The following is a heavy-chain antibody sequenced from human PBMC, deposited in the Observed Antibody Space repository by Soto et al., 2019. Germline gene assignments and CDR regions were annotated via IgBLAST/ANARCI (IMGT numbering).Heavy chain of an antibody. J-gene: IGHJ6*02. CDR2: IIPIFGTA. CDR3: ARDGRGVPAAGYGMDV. CDR1: GGTFSSYA. Sequence: GASVKVSCKASGGTFSSYAISWVRQAPGQGLEWMGGIIPIFGTANYAQKFQGRVTITRDTSASTAYMELSSLRSEDTAVYYCARDGRGVPAAGYGMDVWGQGTTVTVSS. D-gene: IGHD2-2*01. V-gene: IGHV1-69*05.